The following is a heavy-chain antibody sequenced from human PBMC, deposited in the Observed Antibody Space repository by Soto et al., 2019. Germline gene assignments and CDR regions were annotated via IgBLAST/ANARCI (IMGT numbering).Heavy chain of an antibody. CDR1: GFTFSSYA. J-gene: IGHJ4*02. V-gene: IGHV3-23*01. CDR3: AKDWGPSSWSWTILDY. CDR2: ISGSGGST. Sequence: GGSVRLSCAASGFTFSSYAMSWVRQAPGKGLEWVSAISGSGGSTYYADSVKGRFTISRDNSKNTLYLQMNSLRAEDTAVYYCAKDWGPSSWSWTILDYWGQGTLVTVSS. D-gene: IGHD6-13*01.